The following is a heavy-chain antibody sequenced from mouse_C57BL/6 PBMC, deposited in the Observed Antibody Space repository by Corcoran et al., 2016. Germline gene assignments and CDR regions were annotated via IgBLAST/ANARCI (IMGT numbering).Heavy chain of an antibody. V-gene: IGHV9-3*01. Sequence: QIQLVQSGPELKKPGETVKISCEASGYTFTTYGMSWVKQAPGKGLKWMGWINTYSGVPTYADDFKGRFAFSLETSASTAYLQINNLKNEDTATYFCARDYFDYWGQGTTLTVSS. J-gene: IGHJ2*01. CDR2: INTYSGVP. CDR1: GYTFTTYG. CDR3: ARDYFDY.